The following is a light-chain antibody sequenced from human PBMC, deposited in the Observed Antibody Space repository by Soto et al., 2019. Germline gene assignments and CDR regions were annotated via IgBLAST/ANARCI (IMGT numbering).Light chain of an antibody. J-gene: IGLJ2*01. V-gene: IGLV2-14*03. Sequence: QSALTQPASVSGSPGQSITISCTGTSSDVGGYNSVSWYQQHPGKAPKLMIYDVSNRPSGVSNRFSGSKSVNTASLTISGLQAEYEADYYCSSYTISSTVVFGGGTQLTV. CDR2: DVS. CDR3: SSYTISSTVV. CDR1: SSDVGGYNS.